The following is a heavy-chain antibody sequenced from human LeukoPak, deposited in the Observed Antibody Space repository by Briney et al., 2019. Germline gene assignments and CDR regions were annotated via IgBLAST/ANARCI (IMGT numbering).Heavy chain of an antibody. Sequence: GGSLRLSCAASGFTVSSNYMSWVRQAPGKGLEWVSVIYSGGSTYYADSVKGRFTISRDNSKNTLYLQMNSLRAEDTAVYYCARVRGYSDSSGYLDYWGQGTLVTVSS. CDR1: GFTVSSNY. J-gene: IGHJ4*02. V-gene: IGHV3-53*01. D-gene: IGHD3-22*01. CDR2: IYSGGST. CDR3: ARVRGYSDSSGYLDY.